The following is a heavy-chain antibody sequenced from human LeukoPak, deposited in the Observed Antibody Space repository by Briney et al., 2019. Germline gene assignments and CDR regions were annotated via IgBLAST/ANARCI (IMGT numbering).Heavy chain of an antibody. CDR3: ARDPYSGGYGDYYYYYMDL. D-gene: IGHD1-26*01. Sequence: PGGSLRLSCEASGFTFNGHWMHWVRQAPGKGLVWVSLINGDGSTISYADSVKGRFTISRDNAKNSLYLQMNSLRAEDTAVYYCARDPYSGGYGDYYYYYMDLWGQGTTVTISS. V-gene: IGHV3-74*01. J-gene: IGHJ6*03. CDR2: INGDGSTI. CDR1: GFTFNGHW.